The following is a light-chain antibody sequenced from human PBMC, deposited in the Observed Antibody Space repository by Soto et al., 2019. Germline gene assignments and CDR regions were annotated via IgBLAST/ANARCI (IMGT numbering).Light chain of an antibody. CDR3: QQRNPLT. J-gene: IGKJ4*01. CDR2: DAS. CDR1: QSVSSN. Sequence: EIVMTQSRATLSLSPGERAALSCRASQSVSSNLAWYQQKPGQAPRLLIYDASNRATGIPARFSGGGSGTDFTLTISSLEPEDFAVYYCQQRNPLTFGGGTKVDIK. V-gene: IGKV3-11*01.